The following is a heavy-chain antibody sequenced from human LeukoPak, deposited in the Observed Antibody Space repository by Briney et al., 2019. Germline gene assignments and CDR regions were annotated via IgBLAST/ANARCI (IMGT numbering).Heavy chain of an antibody. Sequence: ASVKVSCKASGYTFIGYYMHWVRQAPGQGLEWMGIINPSGGSTSYAQKFQGRVTMTRDTSTSTVYMELSSLRSEDTAVYYCARDSLAGSYICPPDYWGQGTLVTVSS. CDR1: GYTFIGYY. CDR3: ARDSLAGSYICPPDY. V-gene: IGHV1-46*01. J-gene: IGHJ4*02. D-gene: IGHD1-26*01. CDR2: INPSGGST.